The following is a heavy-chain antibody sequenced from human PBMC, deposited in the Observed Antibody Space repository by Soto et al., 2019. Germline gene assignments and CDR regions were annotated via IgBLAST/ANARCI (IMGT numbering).Heavy chain of an antibody. CDR1: GYTFTDDY. J-gene: IGHJ3*02. CDR2: INPNSGGT. Sequence: GASVKVSGKASGYTFTDDYMHWVRQAPGQGLEWMGWINPNSGGTNYAQKFQGRVTMTRDTSISTAYMELTRPRSDDRAVYYCASFRDGYNAFDIGGQATMVIVS. D-gene: IGHD5-12*01. CDR3: ASFRDGYNAFDI. V-gene: IGHV1-2*02.